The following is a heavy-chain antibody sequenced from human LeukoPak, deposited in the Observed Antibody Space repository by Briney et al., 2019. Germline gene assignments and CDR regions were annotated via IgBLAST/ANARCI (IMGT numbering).Heavy chain of an antibody. J-gene: IGHJ3*02. Sequence: VASVKVSCKASGYTFNSYDINWVRQATGQGLEWMGWMNPNSGNTGYAQKFQGRVTITADESTSTAYMELSSLRSEDTAVYYCALQLPHAFDIWGQGTMVTASS. D-gene: IGHD2-2*01. CDR3: ALQLPHAFDI. V-gene: IGHV1-8*01. CDR2: MNPNSGNT. CDR1: GYTFNSYD.